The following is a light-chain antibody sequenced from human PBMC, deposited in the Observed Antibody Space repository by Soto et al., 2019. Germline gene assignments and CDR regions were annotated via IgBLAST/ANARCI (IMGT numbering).Light chain of an antibody. CDR3: QQYGSSSFT. Sequence: EIVLTQTPGTLSLSPGERATLSCRASQSVSSSYFAWYQQKPGQAPRLLIYGASSRATGIPDRFSGSGSGTDFTLTISRLEPEDFAVYYCQQYGSSSFTFGPGTNVDIK. V-gene: IGKV3-20*01. J-gene: IGKJ3*01. CDR2: GAS. CDR1: QSVSSSY.